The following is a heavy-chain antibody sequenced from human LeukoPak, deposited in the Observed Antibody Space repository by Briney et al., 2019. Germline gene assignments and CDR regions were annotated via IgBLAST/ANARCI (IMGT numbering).Heavy chain of an antibody. Sequence: GGSLRLSCAASGFTFSSYAMHWVRQAPGKGLEWVAVISYDGSNKYYADSVKGRFTISRDNSKNTLYLQMNSLRAEDTAEYYCARDLGYYYYYGMDVWGQGTTVTVSS. CDR1: GFTFSSYA. CDR2: ISYDGSNK. V-gene: IGHV3-30*04. J-gene: IGHJ6*02. CDR3: ARDLGYYYYYGMDV.